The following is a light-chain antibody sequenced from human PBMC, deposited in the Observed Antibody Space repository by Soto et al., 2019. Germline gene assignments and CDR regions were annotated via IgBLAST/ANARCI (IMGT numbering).Light chain of an antibody. Sequence: QAVVTQEPSLTVSPGGTVTLTCGSSTGAVTNGHYPYWFQQKPGQAPRTLIYDTTNRHSWTPARFPGSLLGGKAALTLSGAQPEDEAEYYCLLSYNGPYAFGTGTKVTVL. V-gene: IGLV7-46*01. CDR3: LLSYNGPYA. CDR2: DTT. CDR1: TGAVTNGHY. J-gene: IGLJ1*01.